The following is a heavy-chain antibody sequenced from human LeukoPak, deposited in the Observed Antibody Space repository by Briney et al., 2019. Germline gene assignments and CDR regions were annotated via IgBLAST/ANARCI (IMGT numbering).Heavy chain of an antibody. Sequence: GGSLRLSCAASGFTFSDYYMTWIRQAPGWGLERISYVSGSDENKYYAGSVRGRFAISRDNAEKSLFLQMSNVRAEDTAVYYCARAGLGGHYIDYWGQGTLVTVSS. CDR2: VSGSDENK. V-gene: IGHV3-11*01. CDR1: GFTFSDYY. D-gene: IGHD2-15*01. J-gene: IGHJ4*02. CDR3: ARAGLGGHYIDY.